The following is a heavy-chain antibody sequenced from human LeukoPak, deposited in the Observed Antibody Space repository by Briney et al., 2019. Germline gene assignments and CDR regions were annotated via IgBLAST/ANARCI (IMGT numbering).Heavy chain of an antibody. D-gene: IGHD3-22*01. Sequence: ASVKVSCKASGYTFTSYGISWVRQAPGQGLEWMGWISAYNGNTNYAQKLQGRVTMTTDTSTSTAYMELSRLRSDDTAVYYCARATPTPYYDSSGTNAFDIWGQGTMVTVSS. V-gene: IGHV1-18*01. J-gene: IGHJ3*02. CDR3: ARATPTPYYDSSGTNAFDI. CDR2: ISAYNGNT. CDR1: GYTFTSYG.